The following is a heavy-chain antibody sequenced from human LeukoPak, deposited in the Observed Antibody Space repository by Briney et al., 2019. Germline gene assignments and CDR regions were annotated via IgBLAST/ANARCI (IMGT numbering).Heavy chain of an antibody. J-gene: IGHJ4*02. D-gene: IGHD6-13*01. V-gene: IGHV1-24*01. CDR1: GYTLTELS. CDR2: FDPEDGET. Sequence: ASVKVSCKVSGYTLTELSMHWVRQAPGKGLEWMGGFDPEDGETIYAQKFQGRVTMTEDTSTDTAYMELSSLRSEDTAVYYCATVPYSSSWFLFDYWGQGTLVTVSS. CDR3: ATVPYSSSWFLFDY.